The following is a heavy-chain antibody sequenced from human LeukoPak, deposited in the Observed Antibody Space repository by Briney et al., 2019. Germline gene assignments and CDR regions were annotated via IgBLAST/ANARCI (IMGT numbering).Heavy chain of an antibody. CDR2: IHPGDSET. CDR1: GYNFNCFL. J-gene: IGHJ4*02. D-gene: IGHD3-3*01. Sequence: GESLKISCQGFGYNFNCFLIGWVRQMPGDGLEWVGFIHPGDSETRYSPSRQGQVTLSVHKSTNTAYLRWTSLQAADAGIYYCVTLANCGYYFDNWGQGTRVTVSS. V-gene: IGHV5-51*01. CDR3: VTLANCGYYFDN.